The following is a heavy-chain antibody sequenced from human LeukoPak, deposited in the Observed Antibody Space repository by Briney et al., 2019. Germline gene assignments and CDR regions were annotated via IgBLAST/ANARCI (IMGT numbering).Heavy chain of an antibody. Sequence: ASVKVSCKASGFAFNKYGFSWVRQAPGQEPEWLGWISAYDGRTNYAQNLQGRLTLTTDTSTTTAYMELRSLTSDDTAVYYCARDPSNTVGRNIYFDYWGQGTLVTVSS. D-gene: IGHD1-14*01. V-gene: IGHV1-18*01. CDR2: ISAYDGRT. CDR3: ARDPSNTVGRNIYFDY. J-gene: IGHJ4*02. CDR1: GFAFNKYG.